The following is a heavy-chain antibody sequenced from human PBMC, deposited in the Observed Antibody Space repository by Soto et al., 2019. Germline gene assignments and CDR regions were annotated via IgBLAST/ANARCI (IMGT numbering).Heavy chain of an antibody. CDR1: GGSVSSNTAT. CDR3: ARLRGDSWFDF. V-gene: IGHV6-1*01. Sequence: SQTFSLTCSISGGSVSSNTATWVWIRQSPSRGLEWLGRTYYRSRWFNDYAGSVKGRITINPDTSNNQFSLQLTSLSPDDTAVYYCARLRGDSWFDFWGQGTRVTVSS. J-gene: IGHJ5*01. CDR2: TYYRSRWFN.